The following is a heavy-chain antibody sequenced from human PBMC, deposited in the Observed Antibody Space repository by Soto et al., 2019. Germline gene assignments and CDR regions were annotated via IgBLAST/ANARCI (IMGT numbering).Heavy chain of an antibody. CDR1: GFTFSSYW. V-gene: IGHV3-7*01. Sequence: EVQLVESGGGLVQPGGSLRLSCAASGFTFSSYWMSWVRQAPGKGLEWVANIKQDGSEKYYVDSVKGRFTISRDNAKNSLYLQMNSLRAEDTAVYYCAREGGSSWLYYYYYGMDVWGQGTTFTVSS. J-gene: IGHJ6*02. CDR2: IKQDGSEK. CDR3: AREGGSSWLYYYYYGMDV. D-gene: IGHD6-13*01.